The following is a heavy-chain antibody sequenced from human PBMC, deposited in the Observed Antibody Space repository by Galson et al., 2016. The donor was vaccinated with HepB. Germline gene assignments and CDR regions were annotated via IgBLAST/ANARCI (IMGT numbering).Heavy chain of an antibody. V-gene: IGHV3-23*01. CDR1: GLALSPYA. D-gene: IGHD4-17*01. CDR3: AKDRLSGHGDYSWGIFDI. J-gene: IGHJ3*02. CDR2: ISASGGSK. Sequence: SLRLSCAGSGLALSPYALSCGRQAPGKGLEWDSGISASGGSKTYADYVRGRFIISRDKSNNKLFLQMNSLTTEDTAIYFCAKDRLSGHGDYSWGIFDIWGRGTEVTVSS.